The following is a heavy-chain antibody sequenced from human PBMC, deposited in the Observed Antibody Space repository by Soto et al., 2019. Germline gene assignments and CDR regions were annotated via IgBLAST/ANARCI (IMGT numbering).Heavy chain of an antibody. D-gene: IGHD5-12*01. V-gene: IGHV4-31*03. CDR2: IYYSGST. J-gene: IGHJ4*02. Sequence: KPSETLSLTCTVSGGSISSGGYYWSWIRQHPGKGLEWIGYIYYSGSTYYNPSLKSRVTISVDTSKNQFSLKLSSVTAADTAVYYCARGPIVATYAPSYYFDYWGQGTLVTVSS. CDR1: GGSISSGGYY. CDR3: ARGPIVATYAPSYYFDY.